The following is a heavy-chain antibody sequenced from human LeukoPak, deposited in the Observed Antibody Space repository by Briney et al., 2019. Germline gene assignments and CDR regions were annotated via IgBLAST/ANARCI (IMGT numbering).Heavy chain of an antibody. V-gene: IGHV4-59*01. D-gene: IGHD6-13*01. CDR2: VYHSGIT. CDR3: VKTAGRDGLAPPY. CDR1: GDSITSSY. Sequence: PSETLSLTCIVSGDSITSSYWSWIRQPPGKGLEWIGYVYHSGITNYNPSLKSRVTISIDTSKNQFSLKLHSVTAEDTAVYYCVKTAGRDGLAPPYRGQGTLVTVSS. J-gene: IGHJ4*02.